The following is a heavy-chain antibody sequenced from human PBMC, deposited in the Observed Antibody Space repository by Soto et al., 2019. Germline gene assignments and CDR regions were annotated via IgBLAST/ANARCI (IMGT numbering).Heavy chain of an antibody. J-gene: IGHJ4*02. CDR3: AHSRLILRYFDWLPDIFDY. D-gene: IGHD3-9*01. CDR2: IYWDDDK. Sequence: SGPTLVNPTQTLTLTCTFSGFSLSTSGVGVGWIRQPPGKALEWLALIYWDDDKRYSPSLKSRLTITKDTSKNQVVLTMTNMDPVDTATYYCAHSRLILRYFDWLPDIFDYWGQGTLVTVSS. V-gene: IGHV2-5*02. CDR1: GFSLSTSGVG.